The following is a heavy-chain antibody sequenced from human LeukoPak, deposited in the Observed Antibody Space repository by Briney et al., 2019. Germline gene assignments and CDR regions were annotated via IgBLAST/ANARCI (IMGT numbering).Heavy chain of an antibody. CDR1: GFTFSSYG. CDR3: AKDRGGSMVRGGYFDY. J-gene: IGHJ4*02. V-gene: IGHV3-30*02. CDR2: IRYDGSNK. D-gene: IGHD3-10*01. Sequence: GGSLRLSCAASGFTFSSYGMHWVRQAPGKGLEWVAFIRYDGSNKYYADSVKGRFTISRDNSKNTLYLQMNSLRAEDTAAYYCAKDRGGSMVRGGYFDYWGQGTLVTVSS.